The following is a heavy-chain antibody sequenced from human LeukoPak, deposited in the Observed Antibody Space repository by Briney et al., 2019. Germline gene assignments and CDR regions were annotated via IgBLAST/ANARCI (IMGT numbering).Heavy chain of an antibody. V-gene: IGHV1-18*01. Sequence: ASVKVSCKASGYTFTSYGISWVRQAPGQWLEWMGWISAYNGNTNYAQKLQGRVTMTTDTSTSTAYMELRSLRSDDTAVYYCARVLPAADTHAFDIWGQGTMVTVSS. CDR2: ISAYNGNT. D-gene: IGHD2-2*01. CDR1: GYTFTSYG. CDR3: ARVLPAADTHAFDI. J-gene: IGHJ3*02.